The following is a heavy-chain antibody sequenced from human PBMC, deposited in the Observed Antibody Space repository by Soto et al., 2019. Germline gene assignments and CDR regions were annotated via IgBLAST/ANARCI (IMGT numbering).Heavy chain of an antibody. D-gene: IGHD2-21*02. Sequence: EVQLVESGGGLVQPGGSLRLSCAASGFTVSSNYMSWVRQAPGKGLEWVSVIYSGGSTYYADSVKGRFTISRHNSKNTLYLQMHSLRAEDTAVYYCARWRDCGGDCPNWFDPWGQGTLVNVSS. CDR3: ARWRDCGGDCPNWFDP. J-gene: IGHJ5*02. V-gene: IGHV3-53*04. CDR2: IYSGGST. CDR1: GFTVSSNY.